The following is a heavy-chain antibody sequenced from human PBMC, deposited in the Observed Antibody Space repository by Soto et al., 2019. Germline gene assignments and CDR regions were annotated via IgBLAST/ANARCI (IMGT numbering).Heavy chain of an antibody. CDR2: IIPIFGTA. Sequence: GASVKVSCKASGGTFSSYAISWVRQAPGQGLEWMGGIIPIFGTANYAQKFQGRVTITADESTSTAYMELSSLRSEDTAVYYCARESDSGSYYAGFDYWGQGTLVTVSS. CDR3: ARESDSGSYYAGFDY. J-gene: IGHJ4*02. V-gene: IGHV1-69*13. D-gene: IGHD1-26*01. CDR1: GGTFSSYA.